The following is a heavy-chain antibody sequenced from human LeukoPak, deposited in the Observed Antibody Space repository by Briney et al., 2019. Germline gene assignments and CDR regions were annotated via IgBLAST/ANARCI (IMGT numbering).Heavy chain of an antibody. J-gene: IGHJ4*02. CDR3: ARVPHYYFGYGYFDT. V-gene: IGHV4-34*01. D-gene: IGHD3-10*01. CDR1: GGSFSGYY. Sequence: SETLSLTCVVYGGSFSGYYWSWIRQPPGKGLEWIGEIDQSGTTNYYPSLKSRVTISIDTSKKQFSLTLTSMTAADTAVYYCARVPHYYFGYGYFDTWGQGTRVTVSS. CDR2: IDQSGTT.